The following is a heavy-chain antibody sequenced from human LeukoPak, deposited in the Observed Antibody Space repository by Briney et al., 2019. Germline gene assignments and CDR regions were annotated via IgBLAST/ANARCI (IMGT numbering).Heavy chain of an antibody. Sequence: GGSLRLSCAASGFTVFNYWMSWVRQAPGKGLEWVANINLDGSQKYYVDSLKGRFTISRDNAKNSLYLQMNSLRAEDTAVYYCARFIAAPYYFDYWGRGTLVTVSS. CDR2: INLDGSQK. CDR3: ARFIAAPYYFDY. CDR1: GFTVFNYW. D-gene: IGHD6-13*01. J-gene: IGHJ4*02. V-gene: IGHV3-7*01.